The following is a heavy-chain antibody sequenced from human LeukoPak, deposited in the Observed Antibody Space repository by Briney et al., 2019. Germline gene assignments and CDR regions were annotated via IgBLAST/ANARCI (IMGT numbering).Heavy chain of an antibody. J-gene: IGHJ3*02. CDR3: ARDRWEQAIHAFDI. CDR1: GGSISSYY. V-gene: IGHV4-4*07. Sequence: SETLSLTCTVSGGSISSYYWSWIRQPAGKGLEWIGRIYTSRSTNYNPSLKSRVTMSVDTSKNQFSLKLSSVTAADTAVYYCARDRWEQAIHAFDIRGQGTMVTVSS. CDR2: IYTSRST. D-gene: IGHD1-26*01.